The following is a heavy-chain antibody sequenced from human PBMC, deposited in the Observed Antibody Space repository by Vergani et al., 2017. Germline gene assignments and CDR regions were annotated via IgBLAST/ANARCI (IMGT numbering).Heavy chain of an antibody. CDR3: AKCPPVSRKYYYYGMDV. Sequence: QVQLVESGGGVVQPGGSLRLSCAASGFTFSSYGMHWVRQAPGKGLEWVAFIRYDGSNKYYADSVKGRFTISRDNSKNTLYLQMNSLRAEDTAVYYCAKCPPVSRKYYYYGMDVWGQGTTVTVSS. CDR1: GFTFSSYG. J-gene: IGHJ6*02. V-gene: IGHV3-30*02. CDR2: IRYDGSNK. D-gene: IGHD1-14*01.